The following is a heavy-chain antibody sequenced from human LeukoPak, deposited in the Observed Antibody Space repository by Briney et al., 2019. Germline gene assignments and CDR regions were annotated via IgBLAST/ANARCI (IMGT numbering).Heavy chain of an antibody. J-gene: IGHJ4*02. V-gene: IGHV3-48*03. CDR1: GFTFSSYE. Sequence: GGSLRPSCAASGFTFSSYEMNWVRQAPGKGLEWVSYISSSGSTIYYADSVKGRFTISRDNAKNSLYLQMNSLRAEDTAVYYCARDLYYYGSGSYWGQGTLVTVSS. CDR2: ISSSGSTI. CDR3: ARDLYYYGSGSY. D-gene: IGHD3-10*01.